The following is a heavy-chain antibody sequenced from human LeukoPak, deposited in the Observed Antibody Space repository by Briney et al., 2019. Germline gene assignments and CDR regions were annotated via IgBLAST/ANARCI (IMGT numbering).Heavy chain of an antibody. CDR1: GGSISSSNW. CDR3: ARDVAGVLWFGELFRIAVAVPDYYYYMDV. V-gene: IGHV4-4*02. CDR2: IYHSGST. Sequence: PSETLSLTCAVSGGSISSSNWWSWVRQPPGKGLEWIGEIYHSGSTNYNPSLKSRVTISVDKSKNQFSLKLSSVTAADTAVYYCARDVAGVLWFGELFRIAVAVPDYYYYMDVWGKGTTVTVSS. J-gene: IGHJ6*03. D-gene: IGHD3-10*01.